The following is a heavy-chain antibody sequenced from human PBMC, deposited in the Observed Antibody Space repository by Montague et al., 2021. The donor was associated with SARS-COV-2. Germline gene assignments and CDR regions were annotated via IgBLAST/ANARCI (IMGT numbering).Heavy chain of an antibody. V-gene: IGHV4-61*02. D-gene: IGHD3-22*01. CDR3: ARAKGSRYYYDSSGYYRDRGYYYYYYGMDV. J-gene: IGHJ6*02. CDR2: IYTSGST. Sequence: TLSLTCTVSGGSISSGSYYWSWIRQPAGKGLEWIGRIYTSGSTNYNPSLKSRVTISVDTSKNQFSLKLSSVTAADTAVYYCARAKGSRYYYDSSGYYRDRGYYYYYYGMDVWGQGPRSPSP. CDR1: GGSISSGSYY.